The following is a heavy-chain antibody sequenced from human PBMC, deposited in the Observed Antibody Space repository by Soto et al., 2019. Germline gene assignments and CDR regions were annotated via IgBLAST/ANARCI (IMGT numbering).Heavy chain of an antibody. Sequence: QVQLVQSGAEVKKPGSSVKVSCKASGGTFSSYAISWVRQAPGQGLEWMGGIIPIFGTANYAQKFQGRGTITADESTSKAYMELSSLRSEDTAVYYCARVTAWEGNTWDYNWFDSWGQGTMVTVSS. CDR3: ARVTAWEGNTWDYNWFDS. V-gene: IGHV1-69*01. CDR1: GGTFSSYA. D-gene: IGHD1-26*01. CDR2: IIPIFGTA. J-gene: IGHJ5*01.